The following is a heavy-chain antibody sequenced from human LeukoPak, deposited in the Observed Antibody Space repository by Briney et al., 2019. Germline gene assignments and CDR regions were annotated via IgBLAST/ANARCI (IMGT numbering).Heavy chain of an antibody. V-gene: IGHV4-59*01. CDR1: GGSISSYY. J-gene: IGHJ6*02. CDR2: IYYSGST. CDR3: ARALYGDYSYYYYGMDV. D-gene: IGHD4-17*01. Sequence: ASETLSLTCTVSGGSISSYYWSWIRQPPGKGLEWIGYIYYSGSTNYNPSLKSRVTISVDTSKNQFSLKLSSVTAADTAVYYCARALYGDYSYYYYGMDVWGQGTTVTVSS.